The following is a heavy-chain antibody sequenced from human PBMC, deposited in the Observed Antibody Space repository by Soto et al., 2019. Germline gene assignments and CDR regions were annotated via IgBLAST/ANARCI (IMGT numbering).Heavy chain of an antibody. CDR1: GFTFGADW. V-gene: IGHV3-7*03. CDR2: INRGGDDR. J-gene: IGHJ4*02. Sequence: VQLVESGGGLVQPGGSLRLSCAGSGFTFGADWMSWVRQAPGKGLEWVANINRGGDDRYYVDSVKGRFTISRDNAKSSLYLQMNSLRVEDTAVYYCTRDLDTSGSAPISEYWGQGTLVTVSS. D-gene: IGHD3-22*01. CDR3: TRDLDTSGSAPISEY.